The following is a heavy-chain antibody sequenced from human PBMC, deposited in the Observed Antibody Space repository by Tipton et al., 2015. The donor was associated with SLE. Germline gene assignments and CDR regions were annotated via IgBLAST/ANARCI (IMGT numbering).Heavy chain of an antibody. CDR2: IYYSGST. D-gene: IGHD6-13*01. CDR1: GGSISSYY. V-gene: IGHV4-59*12. Sequence: TLSLTCTVSGGSISSYYWSWIRQPPGKGLEWIGYIYYSGSTNYNPSLKSRVTISVDTSKNQFSLKLSSVTAADTAVYYCAKDFSSSPGWFDPWGPGTLVTVAS. CDR3: AKDFSSSPGWFDP. J-gene: IGHJ5*02.